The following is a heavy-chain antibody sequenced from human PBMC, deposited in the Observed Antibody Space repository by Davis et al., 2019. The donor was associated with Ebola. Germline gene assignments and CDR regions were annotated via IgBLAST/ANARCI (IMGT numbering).Heavy chain of an antibody. J-gene: IGHJ6*02. CDR1: GYTFTGYY. CDR2: INPSGGST. D-gene: IGHD3-3*01. CDR3: ARAGEWNGMDV. Sequence: AASVKVSCKASGYTFTGYYMHWVRQAPGQGLEWMGIINPSGGSTSYAQKFQGRVTMTRDTSTSTAYMELRSLRSDDTAVYYCARAGEWNGMDVWGQGTTVTVSS. V-gene: IGHV1-46*01.